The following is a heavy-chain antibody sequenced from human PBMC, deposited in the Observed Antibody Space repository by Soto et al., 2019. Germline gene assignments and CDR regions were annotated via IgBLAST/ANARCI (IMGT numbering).Heavy chain of an antibody. CDR1: GFTFSSYS. V-gene: IGHV3-15*01. CDR3: AHAPGRRGYYGLDV. J-gene: IGHJ6*02. Sequence: PGGSLRLSCAASGFTFSSYSMTWVRQAPGKGLEWVGRIKSKSDGETTDYAAPVKGRFIISRDDSKNTLYLQMNSLQTEDTAVYYCAHAPGRRGYYGLDVWGQGTTVTVSS. D-gene: IGHD6-13*01. CDR2: IKSKSDGETT.